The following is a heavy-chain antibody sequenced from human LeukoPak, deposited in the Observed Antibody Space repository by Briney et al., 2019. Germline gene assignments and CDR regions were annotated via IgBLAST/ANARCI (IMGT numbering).Heavy chain of an antibody. Sequence: ASVKVSCKASGYTFTSYDINWVRQATGQGLEWMGWMNSNSGNTGYAQKFQGRVSMTRDTSIVTAYMELTGLRFEDTAVYYCVRSRGPYQASPLFDYWGQGTLLTVSS. D-gene: IGHD2-2*01. V-gene: IGHV1-8*01. CDR1: GYTFTSYD. J-gene: IGHJ4*02. CDR2: MNSNSGNT. CDR3: VRSRGPYQASPLFDY.